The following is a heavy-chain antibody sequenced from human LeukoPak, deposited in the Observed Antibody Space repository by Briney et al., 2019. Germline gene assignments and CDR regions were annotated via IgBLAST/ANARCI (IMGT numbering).Heavy chain of an antibody. V-gene: IGHV3-23*01. Sequence: GGSLRLSCVVSGLSVNNFVLDWVRQAPGTGLEGVAGITGSGGGSYYVDSVEGRFTVSRDNSESILFLQMDNVRDEDSAVYYCAFCSSSRRYTGAPFEHWGLGALVTFSS. D-gene: IGHD2-2*02. J-gene: IGHJ4*03. CDR1: GLSVNNFV. CDR3: AFCSSSRRYTGAPFEH. CDR2: ITGSGGGS.